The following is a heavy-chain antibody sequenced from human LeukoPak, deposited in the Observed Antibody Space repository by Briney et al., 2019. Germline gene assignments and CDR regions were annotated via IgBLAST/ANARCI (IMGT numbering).Heavy chain of an antibody. Sequence: LGGSLRLSCAASGFTFSSSAMSWVRQAPGKGLEWVSAISNNGGYTYYADSVQGRFTISRDNSKSTLCLQMNSLRAEDTAVYYCAKQLGYCSDGSCYLPYWGQGTLVTVSS. CDR2: ISNNGGYT. D-gene: IGHD2-15*01. CDR3: AKQLGYCSDGSCYLPY. V-gene: IGHV3-23*01. CDR1: GFTFSSSA. J-gene: IGHJ4*02.